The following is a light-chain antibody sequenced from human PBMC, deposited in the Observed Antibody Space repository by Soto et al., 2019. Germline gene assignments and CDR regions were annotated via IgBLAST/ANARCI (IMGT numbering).Light chain of an antibody. Sequence: DIQMTQSPSTLSASVGDRVTITCRASQSIVSWLAWYQQKPGKAPKFMIYRASILESGVPARFSGSGYGTDFTLTISSLQPDDFASYYCQQYESHPHTFGRGTKVDIK. CDR1: QSIVSW. J-gene: IGKJ2*01. CDR2: RAS. CDR3: QQYESHPHT. V-gene: IGKV1-5*03.